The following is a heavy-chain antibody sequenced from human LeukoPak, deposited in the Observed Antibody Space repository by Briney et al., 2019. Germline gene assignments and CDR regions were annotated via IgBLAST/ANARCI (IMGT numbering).Heavy chain of an antibody. CDR3: ARVRYGSGSYLDY. CDR1: GYTFTSYD. CDR2: MNSNSGNT. J-gene: IGHJ4*02. D-gene: IGHD3-10*01. V-gene: IGHV1-8*01. Sequence: ASVKVSCKASGYTFTSYDINWVRQATGQGLEWMGWMNSNSGNTGYAQKFQGRVTMTRNTSISTAYMELSSLRSEDTAVYYCARVRYGSGSYLDYWGQGTLVTVSS.